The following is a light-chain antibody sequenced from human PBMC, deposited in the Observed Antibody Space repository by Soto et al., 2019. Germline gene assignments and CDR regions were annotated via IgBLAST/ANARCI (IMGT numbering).Light chain of an antibody. CDR1: SRDVGAYDY. J-gene: IGLJ1*01. Sequence: QSSPPQPSSVSGSPGQSIAISRTGTSRDVGAYDYVSWYQRHPGKAPKLMIYDVSNRPSGVSNRFSGPKSANTASLTISGLQAEDEADYYCTSYTSSGNYVFGTGTKVTVL. V-gene: IGLV2-14*01. CDR2: DVS. CDR3: TSYTSSGNYV.